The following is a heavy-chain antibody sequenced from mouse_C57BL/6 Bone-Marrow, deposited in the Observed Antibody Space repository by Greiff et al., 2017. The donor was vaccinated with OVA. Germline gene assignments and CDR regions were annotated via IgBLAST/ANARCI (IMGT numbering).Heavy chain of an antibody. Sequence: QVQLQQSGAELARPGASVKLSCKASGYTFTSYGISWVKQRPGQGLEWIGEIYPRSGNTYYNEKFKGKATLTADKSSSTAYMELRSLTSEDSAVYFCARPAILRWYFDVWGTGTTVTVSS. CDR2: IYPRSGNT. D-gene: IGHD1-1*01. J-gene: IGHJ1*03. CDR3: ARPAILRWYFDV. V-gene: IGHV1-81*01. CDR1: GYTFTSYG.